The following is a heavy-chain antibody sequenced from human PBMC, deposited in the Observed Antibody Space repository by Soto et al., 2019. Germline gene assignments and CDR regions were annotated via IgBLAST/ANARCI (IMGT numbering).Heavy chain of an antibody. J-gene: IGHJ4*02. D-gene: IGHD3-10*01. Sequence: ASVKVSCTASGDTFSTYTITWMRQAPGQGLEWMGGIIPIFGTANYAQKFQGRVTITADESTSTAYMELSSLRSEDTAVYYCARVRLFYYGSGSEGRYFDYWGQGTLVTVSS. CDR2: IIPIFGTA. CDR3: ARVRLFYYGSGSEGRYFDY. V-gene: IGHV1-69*13. CDR1: GDTFSTYT.